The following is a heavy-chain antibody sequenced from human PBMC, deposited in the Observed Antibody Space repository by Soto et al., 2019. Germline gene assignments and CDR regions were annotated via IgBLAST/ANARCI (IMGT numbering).Heavy chain of an antibody. CDR3: ARSRPYSGYVQSYYYYMDV. V-gene: IGHV4-4*02. CDR1: SGSISSSNW. Sequence: SETLSLTCAVSSGSISSSNWWSWVRQPPGKGLEWIGEIYHSGSTNYNPSLKSRVTISVDKSKNQFSLKLSSVTAADTAVYYCARSRPYSGYVQSYYYYMDVWGKGTTVTVSS. J-gene: IGHJ6*03. D-gene: IGHD5-12*01. CDR2: IYHSGST.